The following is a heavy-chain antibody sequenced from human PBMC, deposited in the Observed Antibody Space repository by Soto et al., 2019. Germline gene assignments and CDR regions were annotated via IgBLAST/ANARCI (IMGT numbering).Heavy chain of an antibody. V-gene: IGHV4-34*01. CDR2: INHSGST. D-gene: IGHD5-12*01. Sequence: SETLSLTCAVYGGSFSGYYWSWIRQPPGKGLEWIGEINHSGSTNYNPSLKSRVTISVDTSKNQFSLKLSSVTAADTAVYYCARHSGYDYFDYWGQGTLVTVSS. J-gene: IGHJ4*02. CDR3: ARHSGYDYFDY. CDR1: GGSFSGYY.